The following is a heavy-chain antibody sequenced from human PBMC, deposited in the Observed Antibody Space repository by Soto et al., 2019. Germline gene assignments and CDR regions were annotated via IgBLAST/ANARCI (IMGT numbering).Heavy chain of an antibody. CDR3: TKGPFVTSPHNYVDS. V-gene: IGHV3-9*01. J-gene: IGHJ4*02. CDR2: ISWNSGSI. CDR1: GFTFGDYA. D-gene: IGHD4-17*01. Sequence: EVQLVESGGGLVQPGRSLRLSCAASGFTFGDYAMHWVRQAPGKGLEWVSGISWNSGSIVYADSVKGRFTISRDNAKNSLYLQMNSLRAEDTALYYCTKGPFVTSPHNYVDSWGQGTLVTVSS.